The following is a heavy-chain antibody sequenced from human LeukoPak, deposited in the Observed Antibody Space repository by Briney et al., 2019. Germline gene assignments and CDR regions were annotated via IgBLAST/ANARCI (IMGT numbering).Heavy chain of an antibody. J-gene: IGHJ5*02. Sequence: SETLSLTCTVSGGSISSYYWSWIRQPPGKGLEWIGYIYYSGSTNYNPSLKSRVTISVDTSKNQFSLKLSSVTAADTAVYYCARYSYDILTGYPKGWFDPWGQGTLVTVSS. CDR3: ARYSYDILTGYPKGWFDP. D-gene: IGHD3-9*01. V-gene: IGHV4-59*01. CDR2: IYYSGST. CDR1: GGSISSYY.